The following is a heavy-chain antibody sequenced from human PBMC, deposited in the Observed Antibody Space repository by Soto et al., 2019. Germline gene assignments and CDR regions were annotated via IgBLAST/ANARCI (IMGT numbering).Heavy chain of an antibody. CDR1: GFTFGSYA. V-gene: IGHV3-23*01. CDR3: AKAFGDWYPFEK. Sequence: GGSLRLSCVASGFTFGSYAMSWVRRAPGKGLEWVSTINDSGDLRYYAESVRGRFTISRDNSKNTLYLEVNDLRAEDTARYHCAKAFGDWYPFEKWGLGALVTVSS. J-gene: IGHJ4*02. CDR2: INDSGDLR. D-gene: IGHD6-19*01.